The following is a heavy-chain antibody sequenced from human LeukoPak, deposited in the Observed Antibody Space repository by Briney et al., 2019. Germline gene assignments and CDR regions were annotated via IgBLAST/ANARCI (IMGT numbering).Heavy chain of an antibody. CDR2: ISSSSSYI. CDR3: ARADWDTAMIDY. Sequence: GGSLRLSCAASGFTFSSYSMNWVRQAPGKGLEWVSSISSSSSYIYYADSVKGRFTISRDNAKNSLYLQMNSLRAEDTAVYYCARADWDTAMIDYWGQGTLVAVSS. V-gene: IGHV3-21*01. CDR1: GFTFSSYS. J-gene: IGHJ4*02. D-gene: IGHD5-18*01.